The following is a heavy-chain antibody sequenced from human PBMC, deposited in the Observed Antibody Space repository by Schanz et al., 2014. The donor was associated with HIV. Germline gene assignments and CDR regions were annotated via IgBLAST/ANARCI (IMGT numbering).Heavy chain of an antibody. J-gene: IGHJ6*02. D-gene: IGHD4-17*01. CDR3: ARRDYGDYYYYYGMDV. CDR2: ISGSGGST. CDR1: GFTFSSYA. V-gene: IGHV3-23*01. Sequence: EVQLLESGGGLVQPGGSLRLSCAASGFTFSSYAMSWVRQAPGKGLEWVSVISGSGGSTYYADSVKGRFTISRDNSKNTLYLQMNSLRAEDTAVYYCARRDYGDYYYYYGMDVWGQGTTVTVSS.